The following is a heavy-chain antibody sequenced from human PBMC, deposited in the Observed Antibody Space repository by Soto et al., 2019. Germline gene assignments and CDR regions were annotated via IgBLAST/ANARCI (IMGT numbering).Heavy chain of an antibody. V-gene: IGHV3-23*01. CDR1: GFTFSTYA. CDR3: AGRYCTNGVCYTNYYYYIDV. D-gene: IGHD2-8*01. CDR2: ITTSGGNT. J-gene: IGHJ6*03. Sequence: EVQLLESGGGLVQPGGSLRLSCAASGFTFSTYAMSWVRQAPGKGLEWVSTITTSGGNTYYADSVQGRFTIPRDNSKNTLYLQMNSLRAEDTAVYYCAGRYCTNGVCYTNYYYYIDVWGKGTTVTVSS.